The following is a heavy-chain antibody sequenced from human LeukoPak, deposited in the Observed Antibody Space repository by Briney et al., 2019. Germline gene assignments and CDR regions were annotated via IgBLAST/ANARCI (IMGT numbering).Heavy chain of an antibody. Sequence: GGSLRLSCAASGFTFSSYSMNWVRQAPGKGLEWVSSISSSSSYIYYADSMKGRFTISRDNAKNSLYLQMNSLRAEDTAVYYCARDRTSGSYYTSSDAFHIWGQGTMVTVSS. J-gene: IGHJ3*02. V-gene: IGHV3-21*01. CDR1: GFTFSSYS. CDR3: ARDRTSGSYYTSSDAFHI. D-gene: IGHD3-10*01. CDR2: ISSSSSYI.